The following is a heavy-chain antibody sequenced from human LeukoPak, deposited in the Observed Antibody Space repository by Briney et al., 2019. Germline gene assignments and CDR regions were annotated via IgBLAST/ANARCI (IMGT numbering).Heavy chain of an antibody. Sequence: GRSLRLSCAASGFTFSSCGMHWVRQAPGKGLEWVAVISYDGSNKYYAGSVKGRFTISRDNSKSTLYLQMNSLRAEDTAVYYCASSPKSFPVRYFDYWGQGTLVTVSS. V-gene: IGHV3-30*03. CDR1: GFTFSSCG. CDR3: ASSPKSFPVRYFDY. J-gene: IGHJ4*02. CDR2: ISYDGSNK.